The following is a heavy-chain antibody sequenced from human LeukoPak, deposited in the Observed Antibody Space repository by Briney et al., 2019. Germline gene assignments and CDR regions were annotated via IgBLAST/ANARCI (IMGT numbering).Heavy chain of an antibody. CDR1: GFTFSSYA. CDR2: ISGSGGST. CDR3: LWFGELSDFADFDY. J-gene: IGHJ4*02. V-gene: IGHV3-23*01. D-gene: IGHD3-10*01. Sequence: TGGSLRLSCAASGFTFSSYAMSWVRQAPGKGLEWVSAISGSGGSTYYADSVKGRFTISRDNSKNTLYLQMNSLRAEDTAVYYCLWFGELSDFADFDYWGQGTLVTISS.